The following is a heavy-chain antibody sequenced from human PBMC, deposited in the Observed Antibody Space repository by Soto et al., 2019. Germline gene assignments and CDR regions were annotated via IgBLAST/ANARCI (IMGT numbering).Heavy chain of an antibody. CDR3: ASDDCSSTSCYFGY. Sequence: ASVKVSCKASGYTFTSYGISWVRQAPGQGLEWMGWISDYNGNTNYAQKLQGRVTMTTDTSTSTAYMELRSLRSDDTAVYYCASDDCSSTSCYFGYWGQGTLVTVSS. D-gene: IGHD2-2*01. J-gene: IGHJ4*02. CDR2: ISDYNGNT. V-gene: IGHV1-18*01. CDR1: GYTFTSYG.